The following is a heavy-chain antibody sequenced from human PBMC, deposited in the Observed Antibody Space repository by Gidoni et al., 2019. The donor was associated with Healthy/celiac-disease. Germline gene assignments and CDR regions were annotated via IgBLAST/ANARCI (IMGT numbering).Heavy chain of an antibody. J-gene: IGHJ5*02. CDR1: GVTFSSYA. CDR3: ARYARAVAGTQWFDP. D-gene: IGHD6-19*01. Sequence: QVQLVQSGAEVKKPGSSVKVSCKASGVTFSSYAISWVRQAPGQGLEWMGGIIPIFGTANYAQKFQGRVTITADESTSTAYMELSSLRSEDTAVYYCARYARAVAGTQWFDPWGQGTLVTVSS. V-gene: IGHV1-69*01. CDR2: IIPIFGTA.